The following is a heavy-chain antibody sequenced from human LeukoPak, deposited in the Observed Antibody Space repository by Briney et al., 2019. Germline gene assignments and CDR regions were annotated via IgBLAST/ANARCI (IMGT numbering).Heavy chain of an antibody. J-gene: IGHJ6*03. CDR1: GGSISSGDYY. D-gene: IGHD5-24*01. CDR2: IYYSGST. V-gene: IGHV4-30-4*08. Sequence: SQTLSLTCTVSGGSISSGDYYWSWIRQPPGKGLEWIGYIYYSGSTYYNPSLKSRVTISVDTFKNQFSLKLSSVTAADTAVYYCARGGDGYNRRHYYYYMDVWGKGTTVTVSS. CDR3: ARGGDGYNRRHYYYYMDV.